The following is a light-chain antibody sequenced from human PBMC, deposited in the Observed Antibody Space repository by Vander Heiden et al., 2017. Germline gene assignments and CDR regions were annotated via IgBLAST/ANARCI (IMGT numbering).Light chain of an antibody. CDR3: ATWDDSVNGPL. J-gene: IGLJ2*01. CDR1: SSNIGSNS. V-gene: IGLV1-44*01. Sequence: HSVVTQPPSASGAPGQRVTISCSGRSSNIGSNSVNWYQQLPGTAPQLLIYSNNQRPSGVPDRFSGSKSGTSASLAISGLQSEDEADYYCATWDDSVNGPLFGGGTKLTVL. CDR2: SNN.